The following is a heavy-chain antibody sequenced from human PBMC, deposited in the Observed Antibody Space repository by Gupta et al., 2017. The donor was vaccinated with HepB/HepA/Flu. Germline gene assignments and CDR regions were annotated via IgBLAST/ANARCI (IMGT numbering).Heavy chain of an antibody. Sequence: QVQLVQSGAEVKKPGASVKVSCKTSGYTFPGYFIYWVRQAPGQGLEWMGWINPHSGGTNYAQKFQGRVTMTRDTSISTGYMELSGLRSDDTAVYYCVKNNLYYDSSGSFDYWGQGTLVTVSS. J-gene: IGHJ4*02. CDR2: INPHSGGT. V-gene: IGHV1-2*02. CDR3: VKNNLYYDSSGSFDY. CDR1: GYTFPGYF. D-gene: IGHD3-22*01.